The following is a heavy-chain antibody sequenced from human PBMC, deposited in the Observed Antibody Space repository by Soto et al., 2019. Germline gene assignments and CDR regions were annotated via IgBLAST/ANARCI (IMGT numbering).Heavy chain of an antibody. CDR3: ARDIVVVPAAMTVVGEGVFES. CDR1: GFTVSSKY. V-gene: IGHV3-66*01. D-gene: IGHD2-2*01. Sequence: PGGSLGLSCAASGFTVSSKYMRWVRQAPGKGLEWVSLIQSGGPTYYADSVKGRFTISRDTSENTLHLQMDSLRAEDTAVYYCARDIVVVPAAMTVVGEGVFESWAQGTLDPVSS. J-gene: IGHJ4*03. CDR2: IQSGGPT.